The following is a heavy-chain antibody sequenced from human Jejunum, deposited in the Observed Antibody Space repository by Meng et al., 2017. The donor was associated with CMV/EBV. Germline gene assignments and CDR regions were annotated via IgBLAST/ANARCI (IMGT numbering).Heavy chain of an antibody. CDR3: VREGYSEHNNGMDV. J-gene: IGHJ6*04. Sequence: SGYTFSAHVRNCVRQAPGKGLEWVPYSNSKSDSVYQADYVKCRLSSVIDNAKNTGHLQMSSLSNEGTDVYYCVREGYSEHNNGMDVWGEGTTVTVSS. V-gene: IGHV3-21*03. CDR1: GYTFSAHV. CDR2: SNSKSDSV. D-gene: IGHD2-2*02.